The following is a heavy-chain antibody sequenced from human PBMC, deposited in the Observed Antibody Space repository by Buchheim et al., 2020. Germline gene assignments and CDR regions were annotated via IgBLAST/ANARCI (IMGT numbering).Heavy chain of an antibody. D-gene: IGHD3-3*01. CDR1: GGSFSGYY. J-gene: IGHJ4*02. CDR2: INHSGST. V-gene: IGHV4-34*01. CDR3: ARSYDFWSGCRPGGYFDY. Sequence: QVQLQQWGAGLLKPSETLSLTCAVYGGSFSGYYWSWIRQPPGKGLEWIGEINHSGSTNYNPSLKSRVTISVDTSKNQFSLKLSSVTAADTAVYYCARSYDFWSGCRPGGYFDYWGQGTL.